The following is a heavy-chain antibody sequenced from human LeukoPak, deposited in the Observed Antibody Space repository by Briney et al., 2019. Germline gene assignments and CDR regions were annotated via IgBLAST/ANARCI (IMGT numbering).Heavy chain of an antibody. CDR2: IIPIFGTA. CDR3: ARGRPFTTVTYDGPERAFDT. D-gene: IGHD4-17*01. J-gene: IGHJ3*02. CDR1: GGTFSSYA. Sequence: ASVKVSCKASGGTFSSYAISWVRQAPGQGLEWMGGIIPIFGTANYAQKFQGRVTITADKSTSTAYMELSSLRSEDTAVYYCARGRPFTTVTYDGPERAFDTWGQGTMVTVSS. V-gene: IGHV1-69*06.